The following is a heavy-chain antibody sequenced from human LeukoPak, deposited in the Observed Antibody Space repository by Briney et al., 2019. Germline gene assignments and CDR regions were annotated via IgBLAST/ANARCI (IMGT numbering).Heavy chain of an antibody. CDR3: ARDGYSYGDTTFDY. J-gene: IGHJ4*02. CDR2: INHSGST. CDR1: GGSFSGYY. D-gene: IGHD5-18*01. Sequence: SETLSLTCAVYGGSFSGYYWSWIRQPPGKGLEWIGEINHSGSTNYNPSLKSRVTISVDTSKNQFSLKLSSVTAADTAVYYCARDGYSYGDTTFDYWGQGTLVTVSS. V-gene: IGHV4-34*01.